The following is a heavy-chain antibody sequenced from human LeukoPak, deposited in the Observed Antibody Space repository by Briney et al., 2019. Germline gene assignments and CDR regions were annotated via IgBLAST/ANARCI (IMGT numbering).Heavy chain of an antibody. CDR3: ARSKLVYYFDY. CDR2: ISGSGGST. Sequence: GGSLRLSCAASGFSFSSYAMTWVRQAPGKGLEWVSTISGSGGSTYYADSVKGRFTISRDNSKNTLYLQMNSLRAEDTAVYYCARSKLVYYFDYWGQGTLVTVSS. J-gene: IGHJ4*02. CDR1: GFSFSSYA. D-gene: IGHD4-23*01. V-gene: IGHV3-23*01.